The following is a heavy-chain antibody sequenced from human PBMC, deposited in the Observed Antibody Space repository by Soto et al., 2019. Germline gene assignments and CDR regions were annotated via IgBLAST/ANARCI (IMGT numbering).Heavy chain of an antibody. D-gene: IGHD1-26*01. CDR3: AKGVIGARRTPTYYYYGMDV. CDR2: INPSGGST. Sequence: ASVKVSCKASGYTFTSYYMHWVRQAPGQGLEWMGIINPSGGSTSYAQKFQGRVTMTRDTSTSTVYMELNSLRAEDTAVYYCAKGVIGARRTPTYYYYGMDVWGQGTTVTVSS. CDR1: GYTFTSYY. J-gene: IGHJ6*02. V-gene: IGHV1-46*01.